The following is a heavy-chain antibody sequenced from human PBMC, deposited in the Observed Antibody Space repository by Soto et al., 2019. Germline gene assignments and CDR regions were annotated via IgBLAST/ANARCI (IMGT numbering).Heavy chain of an antibody. Sequence: GGSLRLSCAASGFTFSGSAMHWVRQASGKGLGWVGRIRSKANSYATAYAASVKGRFTISRDDSKNTAYLQMNSLKTEDTAVYYCACRITIFGVVIERNAFDIWGQGTMVTVSS. D-gene: IGHD3-3*01. CDR3: ACRITIFGVVIERNAFDI. CDR2: IRSKANSYAT. CDR1: GFTFSGSA. V-gene: IGHV3-73*01. J-gene: IGHJ3*02.